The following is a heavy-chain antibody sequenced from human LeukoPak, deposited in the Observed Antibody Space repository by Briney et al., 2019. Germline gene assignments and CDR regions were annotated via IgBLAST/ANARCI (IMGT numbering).Heavy chain of an antibody. D-gene: IGHD6-13*01. V-gene: IGHV4-59*01. CDR1: GVSISGYS. CDR2: ISYTGIT. J-gene: IGHJ5*02. Sequence: SETLSLTCSVSGVSISGYSWTWLRQPPGKRLEWIGYISYTGITYYNPSLMSRVTISVATSKNQFSLKLTSVTAADSAVYYCARRLYSSSSSYWFDPWGQGTLVTVSS. CDR3: ARRLYSSSSSYWFDP.